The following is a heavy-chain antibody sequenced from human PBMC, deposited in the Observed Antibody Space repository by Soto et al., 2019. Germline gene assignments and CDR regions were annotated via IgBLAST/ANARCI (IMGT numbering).Heavy chain of an antibody. Sequence: GGSLRLSCAASGFTFSSYGIHWVRQAPGKGLEWVAVISYDGSNKYYADSVKGRFTISRDNSKNTLYLQMNSLRAEDTAVYYCAKDRVYCTNGVCYDDAFDIWGQGTMVTVSS. D-gene: IGHD2-8*01. CDR1: GFTFSSYG. V-gene: IGHV3-30*18. J-gene: IGHJ3*02. CDR2: ISYDGSNK. CDR3: AKDRVYCTNGVCYDDAFDI.